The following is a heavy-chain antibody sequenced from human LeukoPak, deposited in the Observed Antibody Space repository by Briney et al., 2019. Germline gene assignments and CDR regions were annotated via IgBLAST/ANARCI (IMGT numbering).Heavy chain of an antibody. CDR2: IYYSGST. Sequence: SETLSLTCTVSGASVSSYYWSWIRQPPGKGLAWIGYIYYSGSTNYNPSLKSRVTLSLDTSKNQFPLKLSSVTAADTAVYYCARVIHFYASTGYYYVEYFDHWGQGTLVTVSS. J-gene: IGHJ4*02. CDR1: GASVSSYY. D-gene: IGHD3-22*01. V-gene: IGHV4-59*02. CDR3: ARVIHFYASTGYYYVEYFDH.